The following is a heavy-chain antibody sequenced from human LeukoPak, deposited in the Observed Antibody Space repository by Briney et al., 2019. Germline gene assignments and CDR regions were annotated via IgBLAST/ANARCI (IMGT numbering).Heavy chain of an antibody. CDR2: FYRSGST. CDR3: ARGRSYYYYYYYMDV. CDR1: GYSISSGYF. Sequence: PSETLSLTCTVSGYSISSGYFWGWIRQPPGKGLEWIGSFYRSGSTNYNPSLKSRATISVDTSKNQFSLKLSSVTAADTAVYYCARGRSYYYYYYYMDVWGKGTTVTVSS. J-gene: IGHJ6*03. V-gene: IGHV4-38-2*02.